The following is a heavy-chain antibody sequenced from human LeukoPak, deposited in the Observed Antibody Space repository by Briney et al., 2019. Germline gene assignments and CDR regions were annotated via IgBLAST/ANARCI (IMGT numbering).Heavy chain of an antibody. CDR3: ASEKWVKREEVYYYYGITV. CDR2: MNPNSGNT. CDR1: GYPFNTYD. V-gene: IGHV1-8*01. D-gene: IGHD1-26*01. J-gene: IGHJ6*02. Sequence: ASVKVSCKASGYPFNTYDINWVRQATGQGLEWMGWMNPNSGNTNCAQKFKGRVTMTRDTAMGTAYMELSSLTSEDTAVYYCASEKWVKREEVYYYYGITVWGQGTTVTVSS.